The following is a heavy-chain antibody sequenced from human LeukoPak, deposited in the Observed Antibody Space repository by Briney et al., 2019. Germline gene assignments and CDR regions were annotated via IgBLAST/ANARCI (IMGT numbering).Heavy chain of an antibody. D-gene: IGHD3-10*01. CDR2: ISAYNGNT. Sequence: ASVKVSCKASGYTFTSYGISWVRQAPGQGLEWMGWISAYNGNTNYAQKLQGRVTMTTDTSTSTAYTELRSLRSDDTAVHYCAREQPITMVRGVIIEANWFDPWGQGTLVTVSS. J-gene: IGHJ5*02. CDR1: GYTFTSYG. V-gene: IGHV1-18*01. CDR3: AREQPITMVRGVIIEANWFDP.